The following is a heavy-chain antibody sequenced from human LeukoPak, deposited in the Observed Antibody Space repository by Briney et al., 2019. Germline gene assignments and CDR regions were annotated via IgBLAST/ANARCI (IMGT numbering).Heavy chain of an antibody. CDR2: INPNSGGT. CDR3: AKLGSGSYSGPFDY. D-gene: IGHD3-10*01. CDR1: GYTFTGYY. Sequence: ASVKVSCKASGYTFTGYYMHWVRQAPGQGLEWMGWINPNSGGTNYAQKFQGRVTMTRDTSISTAYMELSRLRSDDTAVYYCAKLGSGSYSGPFDYWGQGTLSPSPQ. V-gene: IGHV1-2*02. J-gene: IGHJ4*02.